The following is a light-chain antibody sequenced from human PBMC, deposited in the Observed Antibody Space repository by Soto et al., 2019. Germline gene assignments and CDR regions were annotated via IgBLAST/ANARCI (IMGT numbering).Light chain of an antibody. CDR2: DAS. V-gene: IGKV3-11*01. CDR1: QSVSSY. J-gene: IGKJ4*01. CDR3: QHRANWPLT. Sequence: EIVLTQSRATLSLSPGERATLSCRASQSVSSYLAWYQQKPGQAPRLLIYDASNRATGIPARFSGSGSGTDFTLTISSLEPEDVAVYYCQHRANWPLTFGGGTKVEIK.